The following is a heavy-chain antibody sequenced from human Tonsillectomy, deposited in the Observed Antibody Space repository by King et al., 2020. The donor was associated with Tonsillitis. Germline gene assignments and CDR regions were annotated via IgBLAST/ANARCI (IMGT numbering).Heavy chain of an antibody. CDR3: ANLLDDGSSSNYYGMDV. Sequence: VQLVESGGGLVQPGGSLRLSCAASGFTFRRYAMSWVRQAPGKGLEWVSGISGSGDSTNYADSVKGRFTISRDNSKNTLYLQMNSLRAEDTAVYYCANLLDDGSSSNYYGMDVWGQGTTVTVSS. J-gene: IGHJ6*02. D-gene: IGHD6-6*01. CDR1: GFTFRRYA. V-gene: IGHV3-23*04. CDR2: ISGSGDST.